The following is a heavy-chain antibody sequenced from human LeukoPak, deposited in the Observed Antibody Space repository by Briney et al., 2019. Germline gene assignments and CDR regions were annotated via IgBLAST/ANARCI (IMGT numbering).Heavy chain of an antibody. CDR3: ARHADNLAYGFDY. CDR1: GYSFTTFW. V-gene: IGHV5-51*01. Sequence: GESLNISCNASGYSFTTFWIGWARQMPGKGLEWMGIIYPGDSDITYSPSFQGQVTISADKSISTAYLQWRSLEASDTAMYYCARHADNLAYGFDYWGQGTVVTVSS. CDR2: IYPGDSDI. D-gene: IGHD3-16*01. J-gene: IGHJ4*02.